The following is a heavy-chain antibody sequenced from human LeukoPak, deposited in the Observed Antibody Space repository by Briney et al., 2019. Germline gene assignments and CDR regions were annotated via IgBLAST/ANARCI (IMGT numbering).Heavy chain of an antibody. Sequence: GGSLRLSCAASGFTVSSNYMSWVRQAPGKGLEWVSVIYSGGSTYHADSVKGRFTISRDNSKNTLYLQMNSLRAEDTAVYYCARHSGYKTGFDPWGQGTLVTVSS. CDR2: IYSGGST. CDR3: ARHSGYKTGFDP. V-gene: IGHV3-53*01. J-gene: IGHJ5*02. CDR1: GFTVSSNY. D-gene: IGHD5-12*01.